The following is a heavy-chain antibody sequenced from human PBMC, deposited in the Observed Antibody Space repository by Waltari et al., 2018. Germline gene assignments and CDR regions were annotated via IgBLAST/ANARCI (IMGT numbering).Heavy chain of an antibody. Sequence: QLQLQESGPGLVKPSETLSHTCTVSGGSISSSSYYWGWIRQPPGKGLEWIGSIYYSGSTYYNPSLKSRVTISVDTSKNQFSLKLSSVTAADTAVYYCAREGLSDAFDIWGQGTMVTVSS. J-gene: IGHJ3*02. CDR2: IYYSGST. V-gene: IGHV4-39*07. CDR1: GGSISSSSYY. CDR3: AREGLSDAFDI.